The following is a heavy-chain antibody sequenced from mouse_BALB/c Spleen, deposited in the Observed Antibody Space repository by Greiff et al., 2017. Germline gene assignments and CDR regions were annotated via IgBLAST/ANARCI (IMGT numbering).Heavy chain of an antibody. D-gene: IGHD2-1*01. CDR3: ATYGNFDY. V-gene: IGHV1S41*01. CDR1: GYTFTSYW. J-gene: IGHJ2*01. Sequence: DLVKPGASVKLSCKASGYTFTSYWINWIKQRPGQGLEWIGRIAPGSGSTYYNEMFKGKATLTVDTSSSTAYIQLSSLSSEDSAVYFCATYGNFDYWGQGTTLTVSS. CDR2: IAPGSGST.